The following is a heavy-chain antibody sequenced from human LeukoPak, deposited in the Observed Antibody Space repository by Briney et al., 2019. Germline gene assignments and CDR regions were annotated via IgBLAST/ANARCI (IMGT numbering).Heavy chain of an antibody. J-gene: IGHJ4*02. CDR2: ISGSGGST. D-gene: IGHD3-22*01. V-gene: IGHV3-23*01. CDR1: GFTFSSYA. Sequence: KPGESLRLSCAASGFTFSSYAMSWVRQAPGKGLEWVSVISGSGGSTFSADSVKGRFTISRDNSKNTVYLQMNSLRAEDTAVYYCAKDRGPYDSSGYNDYWGQGTLVTVSS. CDR3: AKDRGPYDSSGYNDY.